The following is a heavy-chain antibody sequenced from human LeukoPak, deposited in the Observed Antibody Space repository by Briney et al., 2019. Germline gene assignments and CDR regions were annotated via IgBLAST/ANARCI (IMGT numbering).Heavy chain of an antibody. CDR2: ISGSGGST. D-gene: IGHD3-22*01. CDR3: AKSAKSYYYDSSGLVTPLYYYYGMDV. V-gene: IGHV3-23*01. J-gene: IGHJ6*02. CDR1: GFTFSSYA. Sequence: PGGSLRLSCAASGFTFSSYAMSWVRQAPGKGLEWVSAISGSGGSTYYADSVKGRFTISRDNSKNTLYLQMNSLRAEDTAVYYCAKSAKSYYYDSSGLVTPLYYYYGMDVSGQGTTVTASS.